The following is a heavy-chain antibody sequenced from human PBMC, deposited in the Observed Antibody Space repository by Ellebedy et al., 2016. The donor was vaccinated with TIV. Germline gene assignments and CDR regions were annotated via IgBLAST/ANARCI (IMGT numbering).Heavy chain of an antibody. CDR2: ISGSGGST. Sequence: GESLKISCAASGFTFSSYAMSCVRQDPGKGLEGVSAISGSGGSTYYADSVKGRFTISRDSSKNTLYLQMNSLRAEDTAVYYCAKVELKLSVLTDVWGQGTTVTVSS. D-gene: IGHD3-10*01. V-gene: IGHV3-23*01. CDR3: AKVELKLSVLTDV. CDR1: GFTFSSYA. J-gene: IGHJ6*02.